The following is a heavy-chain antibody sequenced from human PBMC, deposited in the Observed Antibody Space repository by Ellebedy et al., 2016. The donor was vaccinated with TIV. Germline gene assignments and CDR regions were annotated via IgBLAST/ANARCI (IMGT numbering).Heavy chain of an antibody. D-gene: IGHD1-1*01. J-gene: IGHJ3*02. CDR1: GFTFSSFS. CDR3: VRDLHWAFDI. CDR2: IPRDSDAM. V-gene: IGHV3-48*02. Sequence: GESLKISCSASGFTFSSFSMNWVRQAPGQGLEWVSYIPRDSDAMSYADSVKGRFTISRDNAKNSLYLQMNSLSDADTAVYYCVRDLHWAFDIWGQGTVVTVSS.